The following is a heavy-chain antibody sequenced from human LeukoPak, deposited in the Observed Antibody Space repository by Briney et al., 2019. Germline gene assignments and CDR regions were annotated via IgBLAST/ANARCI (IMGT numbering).Heavy chain of an antibody. Sequence: GGSLRLSCAASEFSVGSNYMTWVRQAPGKGLEWVSLIYSGGSTYYADYVKGRFTISRDNSKNTLYLQMNSMRVEDTAVYYCTKEWSNAGTTISPPDYWGQGTLVTVSS. D-gene: IGHD1-7*01. J-gene: IGHJ4*02. CDR1: EFSVGSNY. V-gene: IGHV3-53*01. CDR3: TKEWSNAGTTISPPDY. CDR2: IYSGGST.